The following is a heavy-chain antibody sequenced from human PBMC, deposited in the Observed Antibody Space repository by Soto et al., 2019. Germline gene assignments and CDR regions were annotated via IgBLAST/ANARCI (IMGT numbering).Heavy chain of an antibody. V-gene: IGHV1-2*04. CDR2: INPNSGGT. CDR3: ARSVPYSSGHRYFDL. Sequence: QVQLVQSGAEVKKPGASVKVSCKASGYTFTGYYMHWVRQAPGQGLEWMGWINPNSGGTNYAQKFQGWVTMTRDTSISTAYLELSRLRSDDTAVYYCARSVPYSSGHRYFDLWGRGTLVTVSS. D-gene: IGHD6-19*01. J-gene: IGHJ2*01. CDR1: GYTFTGYY.